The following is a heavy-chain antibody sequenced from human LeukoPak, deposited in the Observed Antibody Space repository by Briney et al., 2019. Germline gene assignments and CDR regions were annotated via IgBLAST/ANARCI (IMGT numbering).Heavy chain of an antibody. Sequence: GESLKISCKGSGYRFTSYWIGWVRQAPGQGLEWMGWISAYNGNTNYAQKLQGRVTMTTDTSTSTAYMELRSLRSDDTAVYYCARGGYCSSTSCFLFDYWGQGTLVTVSS. D-gene: IGHD2-2*01. CDR3: ARGGYCSSTSCFLFDY. CDR1: GYRFTSYW. V-gene: IGHV1-18*04. J-gene: IGHJ4*02. CDR2: ISAYNGNT.